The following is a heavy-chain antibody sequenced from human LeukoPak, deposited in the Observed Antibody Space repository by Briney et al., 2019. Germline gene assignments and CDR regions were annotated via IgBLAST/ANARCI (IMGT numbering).Heavy chain of an antibody. CDR2: IAHHGNNK. CDR1: GFTFSSSA. V-gene: IGHV3-30*02. CDR3: AKDGSWSCTD. J-gene: IGHJ4*02. Sequence: GGSLGLSCGASGFTFSSSAMHWVRQGPSKGLEWVAYIAHHGNNKYYADSVKGRFTISRDNSKGSLYLQMNSLRADDTAVYYCAKDGSWSCTDWGQGTLVRVSS. D-gene: IGHD2-8*02.